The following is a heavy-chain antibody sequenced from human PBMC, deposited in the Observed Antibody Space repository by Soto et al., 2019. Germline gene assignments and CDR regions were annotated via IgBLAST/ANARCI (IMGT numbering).Heavy chain of an antibody. CDR3: ARLIGDSWLYS. Sequence: GASVKVSCKASGFNFGSSAIQWVRQARGHRLEWIGWIVVGTGNTNYAQKFQERVTINADTSNNQLSLQLNSVTPDDTAVYYCARLIGDSWLYSWGQGTLVTVSS. D-gene: IGHD2-8*01. J-gene: IGHJ5*01. CDR2: IVVGTGNT. V-gene: IGHV1-58*02. CDR1: GFNFGSSA.